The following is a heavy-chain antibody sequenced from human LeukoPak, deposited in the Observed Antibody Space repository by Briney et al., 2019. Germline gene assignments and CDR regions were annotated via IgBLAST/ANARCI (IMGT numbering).Heavy chain of an antibody. CDR2: IKQDGSEK. J-gene: IGHJ6*02. CDR3: ARHTNGRTYGMDV. V-gene: IGHV3-7*04. Sequence: GGSLRLSCAASGFTFSSYWMSWVRQAPGKGLEWVANIKQDGSEKYYVDSVKGRFTISRDNAKNSLYLQMNSLRAEDTAVYYRARHTNGRTYGMDVWGQGTTVTVSS. D-gene: IGHD2-8*01. CDR1: GFTFSSYW.